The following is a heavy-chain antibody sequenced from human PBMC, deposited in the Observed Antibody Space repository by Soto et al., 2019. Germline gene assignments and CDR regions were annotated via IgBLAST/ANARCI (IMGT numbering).Heavy chain of an antibody. J-gene: IGHJ4*02. D-gene: IGHD3-22*01. Sequence: KPSETLSLTCTVSGGSIISGGYYWIWIRQHPGKGLEWIGYIYYSGSTYYNPSLKSRVTISVDTSKNQFSLKLSSVIAADTAVYYCARGLYYDSSGYCDYWGQGTLVTVSS. CDR1: GGSIISGGYY. CDR3: ARGLYYDSSGYCDY. CDR2: IYYSGST. V-gene: IGHV4-31*03.